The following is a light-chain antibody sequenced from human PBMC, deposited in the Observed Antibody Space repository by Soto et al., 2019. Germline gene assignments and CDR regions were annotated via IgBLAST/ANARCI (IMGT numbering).Light chain of an antibody. V-gene: IGLV2-14*01. J-gene: IGLJ1*01. CDR3: SSYAGSYTYV. CDR1: KNDVGGYNY. CDR2: EVT. Sequence: QSALTQPASVSASPGQSITISCTGTKNDVGGYNYVSWYQQHPGKAPQVLIFEVTNRPSGVSNRFSGSKSGNTASLTISGLQADDEADYYCSSYAGSYTYVFGTGTKLTVL.